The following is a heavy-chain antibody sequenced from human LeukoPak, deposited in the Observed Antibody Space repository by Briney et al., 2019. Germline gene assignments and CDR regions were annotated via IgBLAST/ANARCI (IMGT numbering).Heavy chain of an antibody. J-gene: IGHJ4*02. CDR1: GFTFSSYG. CDR2: ISYDGSNK. Sequence: GRSLRPSCAASGFTFSSYGMHWVRQAPGKGLEWVAVISYDGSNKYYADSVKGRFTISRDNSKNTLYLQMNSLRAEDTAVYYCAKDLHGSGSYYVDYWGQGTLVTVSS. CDR3: AKDLHGSGSYYVDY. V-gene: IGHV3-30*18. D-gene: IGHD3-10*01.